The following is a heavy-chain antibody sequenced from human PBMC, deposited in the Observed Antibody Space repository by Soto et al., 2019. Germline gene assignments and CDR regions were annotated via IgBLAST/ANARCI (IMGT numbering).Heavy chain of an antibody. D-gene: IGHD3-3*01. CDR2: IKSKTDGGTT. Sequence: GGSLRLSCAASGFTFSDALMSWVRQSPGKGLEWVGRIKSKTDGGTTDYAAPVKGRFTISRDDSKNTLYLQMNSLKTEDTAVYYCTTDNPEWLSPFAPWGQGTLVTVPQ. V-gene: IGHV3-15*01. CDR1: GFTFSDAL. J-gene: IGHJ5*02. CDR3: TTDNPEWLSPFAP.